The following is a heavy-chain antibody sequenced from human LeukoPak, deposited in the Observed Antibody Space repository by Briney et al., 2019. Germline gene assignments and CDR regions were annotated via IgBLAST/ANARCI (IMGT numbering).Heavy chain of an antibody. D-gene: IGHD3-22*01. CDR1: RFSFSDYA. J-gene: IGHJ4*02. V-gene: IGHV3-30*01. Sequence: GRSLRLSCAASRFSFSDYAVHWVRQAPGKGLEWVAIISSDGSNKFYADSVKGRFTISRDNSKNTLSLQMNGLRAEDTAVYYCARETYYFDSGGYYGSFYFDYWGQGTVVTVSS. CDR2: ISSDGSNK. CDR3: ARETYYFDSGGYYGSFYFDY.